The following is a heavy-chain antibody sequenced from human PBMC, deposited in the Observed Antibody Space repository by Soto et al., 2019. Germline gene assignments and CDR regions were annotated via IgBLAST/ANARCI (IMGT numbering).Heavy chain of an antibody. Sequence: ASVKVSCKASGYTFTSYDINWVRQATGQGLEWMGWMNPNSGSTGYAQKFQGRVTMTTNTSISTAYMELSSLRSEDTAVYYCARECYYGSGSYYIIESPHPYYYYYVMDVWGQGTTVTVSS. J-gene: IGHJ6*02. V-gene: IGHV1-8*01. CDR2: MNPNSGST. CDR1: GYTFTSYD. D-gene: IGHD3-10*01. CDR3: ARECYYGSGSYYIIESPHPYYYYYVMDV.